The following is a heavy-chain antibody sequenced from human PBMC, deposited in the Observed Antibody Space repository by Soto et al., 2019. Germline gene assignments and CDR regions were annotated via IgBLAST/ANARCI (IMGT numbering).Heavy chain of an antibody. J-gene: IGHJ6*02. CDR3: ARHMATVTYYYYGMDV. D-gene: IGHD4-4*01. CDR1: GYSFTSYW. V-gene: IGHV5-10-1*01. CDR2: IDPSDSYT. Sequence: GESLKISCKGSGYSFTSYWISWVRQMPGKGLEWMGRIDPSDSYTNYSPSFQGHVTISADKSISTAYLQWGSLKASDTAMYYCARHMATVTYYYYGMDVWGQGTTVTVSS.